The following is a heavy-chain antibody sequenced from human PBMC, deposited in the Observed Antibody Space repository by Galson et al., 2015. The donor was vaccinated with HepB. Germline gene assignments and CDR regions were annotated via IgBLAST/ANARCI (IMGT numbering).Heavy chain of an antibody. Sequence: SLRLSCAASGFTFGDYAMNWFRQAPGKGLEWVGLIRSKAYGGTTEYAASVKGRFTISRDDSKSIAYLQMNSLKTEDAAVYYCARDLTPYFNNSYYDFDYWGQGTLVTVSS. D-gene: IGHD3-10*01. CDR3: ARDLTPYFNNSYYDFDY. CDR1: GFTFGDYA. J-gene: IGHJ4*02. CDR2: IRSKAYGGTT. V-gene: IGHV3-49*03.